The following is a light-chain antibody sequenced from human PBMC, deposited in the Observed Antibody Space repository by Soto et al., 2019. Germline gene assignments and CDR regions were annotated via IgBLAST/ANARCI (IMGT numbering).Light chain of an antibody. J-gene: IGKJ1*01. Sequence: EIRLRWSPGPLALTPGESATLSCRASQSVSSSYLAWYQQKPGQAPRLLIYGASSRATGIPDRFSGSGSGTDFTLTISRLEPEDFAVYYCQQYGSSRTFGQGTIVDIK. CDR2: GAS. CDR3: QQYGSSRT. V-gene: IGKV3-20*01. CDR1: QSVSSSY.